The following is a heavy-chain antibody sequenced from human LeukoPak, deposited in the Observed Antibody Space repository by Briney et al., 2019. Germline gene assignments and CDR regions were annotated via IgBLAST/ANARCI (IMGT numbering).Heavy chain of an antibody. CDR1: GFTFSTYN. V-gene: IGHV3-48*01. CDR2: INADSSTI. Sequence: PTGGSLRLSCAASGFTFSTYNMNWVRQAPGKGLEWISYINADSSTIQYADSVRGRFTTSRDNAKNSLYLQMNSLRAEDTAVYYCVRDNSRGQSLGVIYWGQGSLVTVSS. CDR3: VRDNSRGQSLGVIY. D-gene: IGHD3-22*01. J-gene: IGHJ4*02.